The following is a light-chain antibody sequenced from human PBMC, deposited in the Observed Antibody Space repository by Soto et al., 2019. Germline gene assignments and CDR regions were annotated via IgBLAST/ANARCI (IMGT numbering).Light chain of an antibody. CDR1: KLGDKY. Sequence: SYELTQPPSMSVSPGQTATIACSGDKLGDKYVCWYQQKSGESPILVIYQDTKRSSGIPERFSGSNSGSTATLTISGTQSIDEADYYCQAWDGGTVVFGGGTKVTVL. J-gene: IGLJ2*01. CDR2: QDT. CDR3: QAWDGGTVV. V-gene: IGLV3-1*01.